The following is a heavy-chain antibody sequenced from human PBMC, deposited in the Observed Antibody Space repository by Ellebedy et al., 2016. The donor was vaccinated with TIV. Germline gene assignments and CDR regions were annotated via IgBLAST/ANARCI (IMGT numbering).Heavy chain of an antibody. Sequence: GESLKISCAASGFMFDIYAMSWVRQAPGKGLDWVSGISNSANSTYYAGSVKGRFTISRDNSKNPLYLPMNSLRAEDTAVYYCAGGISVAGTSLGFWGQGTLVTVSS. V-gene: IGHV3-23*01. CDR3: AGGISVAGTSLGF. D-gene: IGHD6-19*01. J-gene: IGHJ4*02. CDR1: GFMFDIYA. CDR2: ISNSANST.